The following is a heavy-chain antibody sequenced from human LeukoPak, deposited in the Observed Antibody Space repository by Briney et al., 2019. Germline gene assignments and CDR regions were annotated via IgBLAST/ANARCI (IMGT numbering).Heavy chain of an antibody. V-gene: IGHV1-69*06. J-gene: IGHJ6*03. CDR1: GGTFSSYA. Sequence: SVKVSCKASGGTFSSYAISWVRQAPGQGLEWMGGIIPIFGTANYAQKFQGRVTITADKSTSTAYMELSSLRPEDTAVYYCARGSCNGGSCYSFYYYYYMDVWGKGTTVTVSS. CDR3: ARGSCNGGSCYSFYYYYYMDV. CDR2: IIPIFGTA. D-gene: IGHD2-15*01.